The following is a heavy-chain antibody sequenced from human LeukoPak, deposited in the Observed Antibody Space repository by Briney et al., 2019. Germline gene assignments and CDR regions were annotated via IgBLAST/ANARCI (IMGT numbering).Heavy chain of an antibody. D-gene: IGHD3-3*01. CDR3: ARLIRTRPEITYYDFWSGYKRGAFDI. CDR1: GGSISSNNW. Sequence: SETLSLTCAVSGGSISSNNWWIWVRQSPEKGLEWIGEIYHDGSTNYNPSLKSRVTISMDKSKNQLSLKLNFVTAADTAVYYCARLIRTRPEITYYDFWSGYKRGAFDIWGQGTMVTVSS. V-gene: IGHV4-4*02. CDR2: IYHDGST. J-gene: IGHJ3*02.